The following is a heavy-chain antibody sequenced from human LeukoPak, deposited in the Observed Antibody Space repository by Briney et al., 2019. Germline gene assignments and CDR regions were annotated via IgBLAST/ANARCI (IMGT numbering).Heavy chain of an antibody. CDR3: ASGPLMSYFDY. CDR1: GYSISSGYY. CDR2: IYHSGST. Sequence: PSETLSLTCTVSGYSISSGYYWGWIRQPPGKGREGIGSIYHSGSTYYNPSLKSRVTISVDTSKNQFSLKLSSVTAADTAVYYCASGPLMSYFDYWGQGTLVTVSS. J-gene: IGHJ4*02. V-gene: IGHV4-38-2*02.